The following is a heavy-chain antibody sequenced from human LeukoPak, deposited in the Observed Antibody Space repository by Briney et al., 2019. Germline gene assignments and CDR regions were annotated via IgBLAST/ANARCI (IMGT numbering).Heavy chain of an antibody. CDR3: ARDRGYCSSTSCYSYYGMDV. J-gene: IGHJ6*02. CDR1: GGSVSSGSYY. D-gene: IGHD2-2*02. V-gene: IGHV4-61*01. CDR2: IYYSGST. Sequence: SETLSLTCTVSGGSVSSGSYYWSWIRQPPGKGLEWIGYIYYSGSTNYNPSLKSRVTISVDTSKNQFSLKLSSVTAADTAVYYCARDRGYCSSTSCYSYYGMDVWGQGTTVTVSS.